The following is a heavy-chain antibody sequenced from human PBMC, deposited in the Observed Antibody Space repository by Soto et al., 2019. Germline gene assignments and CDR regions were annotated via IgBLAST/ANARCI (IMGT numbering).Heavy chain of an antibody. CDR2: IIPFFGTA. CDR1: GGTFSSYA. D-gene: IGHD4-17*01. V-gene: IGHV1-69*01. Sequence: QVQLVQSGAEVKKPGSSVKVSCKASGGTFSSYAITWVRQAPGQGLEWMGGIIPFFGTADYAQKFQDRVRIIADESTSRAYMELSSLRSEDTGVYCCASGQMTPVTTDGVGYFDYWGQGTLVTVAS. J-gene: IGHJ4*02. CDR3: ASGQMTPVTTDGVGYFDY.